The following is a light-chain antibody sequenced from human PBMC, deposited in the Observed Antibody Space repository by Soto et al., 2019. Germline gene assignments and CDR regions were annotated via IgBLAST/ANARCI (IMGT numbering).Light chain of an antibody. J-gene: IGLJ1*01. CDR3: PVWDITTDHYV. CDR1: NIGIKR. CDR2: YDS. V-gene: IGLV3-21*04. Sequence: SSELTQPPSVSVAPEKTARLTCGGDNIGIKRVHWYRQKPGQAPVLVIYYDSDRPSGIPERFSGSNSGNTATLTINRVEAEDEADYYCPVWDITTDHYVFGTGTKVTVL.